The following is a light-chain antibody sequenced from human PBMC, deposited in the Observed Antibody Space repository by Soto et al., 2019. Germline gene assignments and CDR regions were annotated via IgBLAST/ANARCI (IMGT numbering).Light chain of an antibody. V-gene: IGKV3-20*01. J-gene: IGKJ1*01. CDR2: GAS. CDR1: QSGSSY. Sequence: ELVLTQSPGTLSLSPGERATHSCRASQSGSSYLAWYQQKPGQAPRLLIYGASSLATGIPDRFSGSGSGTDFTVTISRLEPGDFAVYYCQQYGSSPRTFSQGTKV. CDR3: QQYGSSPRT.